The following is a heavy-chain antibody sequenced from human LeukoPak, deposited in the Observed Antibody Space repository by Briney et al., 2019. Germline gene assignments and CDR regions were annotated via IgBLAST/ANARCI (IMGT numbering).Heavy chain of an antibody. CDR2: IIPIFGTA. D-gene: IGHD4-17*01. CDR3: AGTTVTTCLDY. CDR1: GGTFSSYA. J-gene: IGHJ4*02. V-gene: IGHV1-69*13. Sequence: GASVKVSCKASGGTFSSYAISWVRQAPGQGLEWMRGIIPIFGTANYAQKFQGRVAITADESTSTAYMELSSLRSEDTAVYYCAGTTVTTCLDYWGQGTLVTVSS.